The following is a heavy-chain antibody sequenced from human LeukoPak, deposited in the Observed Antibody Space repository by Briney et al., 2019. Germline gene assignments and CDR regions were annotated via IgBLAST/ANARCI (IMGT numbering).Heavy chain of an antibody. CDR1: GFTFSDDY. CDR3: ARDRHYYDSSGYPEYFQH. V-gene: IGHV3-11*01. Sequence: GGSLRLSCAASGFTFSDDYMSWIRQAPGKGLECVSYISSSGSTIYYADSVKGRFTISRDNAKNSLYLQMNSLRAEDTAVYYCARDRHYYDSSGYPEYFQHWGQGTLVTVSS. J-gene: IGHJ1*01. CDR2: ISSSGSTI. D-gene: IGHD3-22*01.